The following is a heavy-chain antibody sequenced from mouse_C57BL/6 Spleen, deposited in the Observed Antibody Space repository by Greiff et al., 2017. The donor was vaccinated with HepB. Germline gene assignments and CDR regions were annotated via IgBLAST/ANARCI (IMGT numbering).Heavy chain of an antibody. Sequence: VQLKESGPELVKPGASVKIPCKASGYTFTDYNMDWVKQSHGKSLEWIGDINPNNGGTIYNQKFKGKATLTVDKSSSTAYMELRSLTSEDTAVSYCARSRDGSSSDYFDYWGQGTTLTVSS. CDR3: ARSRDGSSSDYFDY. CDR2: INPNNGGT. CDR1: GYTFTDYN. V-gene: IGHV1-18*01. J-gene: IGHJ2*01. D-gene: IGHD1-1*01.